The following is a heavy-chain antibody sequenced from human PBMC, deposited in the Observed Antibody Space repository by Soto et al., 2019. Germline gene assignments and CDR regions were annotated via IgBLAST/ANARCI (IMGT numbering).Heavy chain of an antibody. D-gene: IGHD3-9*01. Sequence: SETLSLTSTVSGGSISSDYWNWIRQPPGKGLEWIGYIYYSGITNYNPSLKSRVTISVDTSKNQFSLKLTSVTAADTAVYYCARGHDNHFDYWGQGTLVTVSS. J-gene: IGHJ4*02. V-gene: IGHV4-59*01. CDR1: GGSISSDY. CDR3: ARGHDNHFDY. CDR2: IYYSGIT.